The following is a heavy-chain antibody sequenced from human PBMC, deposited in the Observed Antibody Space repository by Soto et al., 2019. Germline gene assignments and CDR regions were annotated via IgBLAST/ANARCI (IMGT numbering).Heavy chain of an antibody. CDR3: GRVAVENDCYCYMDV. CDR2: IKQDGREK. Sequence: PGGPLRLSCAAPGFTFSSYGMSWVRQAPGKGLGGVANIKQDGREKDYVDSVKGRFTISRDNANNSLYLQMNSLRAEDTAVYYCGRVAVENDCYCYMDVWGKGTPVTVSS. J-gene: IGHJ6*03. CDR1: GFTFSSYG. V-gene: IGHV3-7*01. D-gene: IGHD2-21*01.